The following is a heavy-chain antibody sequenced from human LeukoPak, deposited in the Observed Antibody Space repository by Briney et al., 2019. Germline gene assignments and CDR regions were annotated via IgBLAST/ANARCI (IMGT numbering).Heavy chain of an antibody. CDR3: ARDTPSDYYDSSGGFDY. CDR1: GYTFTSYD. J-gene: IGHJ4*02. CDR2: MNPNSGNT. D-gene: IGHD3-22*01. Sequence: ASVKVSCKASGYTFTSYDINWVRQATGQGLEWMGWMNPNSGNTGYAQKLQGRVTVTTDTSTSTAYMELRSLRSDDTAVYYCARDTPSDYYDSSGGFDYWGQGTLVTVSS. V-gene: IGHV1-8*01.